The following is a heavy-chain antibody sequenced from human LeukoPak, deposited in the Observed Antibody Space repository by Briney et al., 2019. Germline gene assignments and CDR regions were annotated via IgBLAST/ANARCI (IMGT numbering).Heavy chain of an antibody. CDR3: AREDYYDSSGYPT. D-gene: IGHD3-22*01. J-gene: IGHJ5*02. CDR1: GFTFSSYT. CDR2: IYYSGST. V-gene: IGHV4-39*07. Sequence: GSLRLSCAASGFTFSSYTMNWVRQPPGKGLEWIGSIYYSGSTYYNPSLKSRVTISVDTSKNQFSLKLSSVTAADTAVYYCAREDYYDSSGYPTWGQGTLVTVSS.